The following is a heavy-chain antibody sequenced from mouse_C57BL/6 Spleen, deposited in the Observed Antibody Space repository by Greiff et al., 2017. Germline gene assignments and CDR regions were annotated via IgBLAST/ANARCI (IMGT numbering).Heavy chain of an antibody. V-gene: IGHV1-52*01. CDR2: IDPSDSET. CDR3: ARSSWDDYAMDY. CDR1: GYTFTSYW. D-gene: IGHD4-1*01. J-gene: IGHJ4*01. Sequence: QVQLQQPGAELVRPGSSVKLSCKASGYTFTSYWMHWVKQRPIQGLEWIGNIDPSDSETHYNQKFKDKATLTVDKSSSTAYMQLSSLTSEDSAVYYCARSSWDDYAMDYWGQGTSVTVSS.